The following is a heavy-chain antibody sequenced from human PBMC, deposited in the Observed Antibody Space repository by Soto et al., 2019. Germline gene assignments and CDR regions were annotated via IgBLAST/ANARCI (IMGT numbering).Heavy chain of an antibody. D-gene: IGHD4-17*01. CDR3: ARSLVTTRVIPNWFDP. CDR1: GYTFTSYG. V-gene: IGHV1-18*01. CDR2: ISAYNGNT. J-gene: IGHJ5*02. Sequence: ASVKVSCKASGYTFTSYGISWVRQAPGQGLEWMGWISAYNGNTSYAQKLQGRVTMTTDTSTSTAYMELRSLRSDDTAVYYCARSLVTTRVIPNWFDPWGQGTLVTVSS.